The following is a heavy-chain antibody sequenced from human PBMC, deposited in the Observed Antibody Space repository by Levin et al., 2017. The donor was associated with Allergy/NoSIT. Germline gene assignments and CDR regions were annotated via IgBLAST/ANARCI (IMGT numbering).Heavy chain of an antibody. CDR3: AALLHGTVDY. D-gene: IGHD1-1*01. CDR1: GPNFTAFY. J-gene: IGHJ4*02. V-gene: IGHV1-2*02. CDR2: VNPNNGDT. Sequence: GASVKVSCKASGPNFTAFYIHWVRQAPGHGLEWMGWVNPNNGDTNYAQKFQGRVMMTRDTSVNTVYMELSRLPFDDTAVYYCAALLHGTVDYWGQGTLVTVSS.